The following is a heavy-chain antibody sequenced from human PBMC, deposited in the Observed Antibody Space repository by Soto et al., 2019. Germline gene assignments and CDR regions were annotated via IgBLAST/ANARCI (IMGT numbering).Heavy chain of an antibody. D-gene: IGHD3-3*01. CDR3: AKYYDFWSGRPMDV. J-gene: IGHJ6*02. Sequence: RLSSAASGVTVNSYEMNWVRQAAGKGLEWVSYISSSGSTIYYADSVKGRFTISRDNAKNSLYLQMNSLRAEDTAVYYCAKYYDFWSGRPMDVWGQGTTVTVSS. V-gene: IGHV3-48*03. CDR2: ISSSGSTI. CDR1: GVTVNSYE.